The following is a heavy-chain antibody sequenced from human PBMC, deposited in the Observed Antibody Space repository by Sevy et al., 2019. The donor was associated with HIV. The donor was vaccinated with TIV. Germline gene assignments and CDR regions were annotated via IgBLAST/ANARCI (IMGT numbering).Heavy chain of an antibody. V-gene: IGHV3-30*02. CDR3: AKDQVAVAFNYYYYGMDV. CDR2: IRYDGSNK. Sequence: GGSLRLSCAASGFTFSSYGMHWVRQAPGKGLEWVAFIRYDGSNKYYADSVKGRFTISRDNSKNTLYLQMNSLRAEDTAVYYCAKDQVAVAFNYYYYGMDVWGQGTTVTVSS. J-gene: IGHJ6*02. D-gene: IGHD6-19*01. CDR1: GFTFSSYG.